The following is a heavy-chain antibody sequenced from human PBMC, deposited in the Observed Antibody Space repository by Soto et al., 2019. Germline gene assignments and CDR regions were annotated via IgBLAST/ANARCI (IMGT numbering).Heavy chain of an antibody. CDR2: IYHSGST. J-gene: IGHJ5*02. D-gene: IGHD3-10*01. Sequence: ASETLSLTCAVSGYSISSGYYWGWIRQPPGKGLEWIGSIYHSGSTYYNPSLKSRVTISVDTSENQFSLKLSSVTAADTAVYYCARDLGFRFDPWGQGTLVTVSS. CDR1: GYSISSGYY. V-gene: IGHV4-38-2*02. CDR3: ARDLGFRFDP.